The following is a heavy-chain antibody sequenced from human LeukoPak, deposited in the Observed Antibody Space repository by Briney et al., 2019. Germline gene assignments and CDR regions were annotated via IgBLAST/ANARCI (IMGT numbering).Heavy chain of an antibody. J-gene: IGHJ4*02. Sequence: SETLSLTCTVSGYSISDSYHWGWIRQPPGKGLEWIGSIYYSGSTYYNPSLKSRVTISVDTSKNQFSLKLSSVTAADTAVYYCARVVVAATRYFDYWGQGTLVTVSS. CDR2: IYYSGST. CDR3: ARVVVAATRYFDY. D-gene: IGHD2-15*01. CDR1: GYSISDSYH. V-gene: IGHV4-38-2*02.